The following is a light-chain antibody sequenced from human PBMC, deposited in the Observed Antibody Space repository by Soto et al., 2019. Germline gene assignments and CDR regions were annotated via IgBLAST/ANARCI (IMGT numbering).Light chain of an antibody. Sequence: QSVLTQPPSASGTPGQRVTISCSGSSSSIGSNYVYWYQQFPGTTPKVLIYRNDQRPSGVPDRFSGSKSGTSASLAISGLRSEDEADYYCAAWDGSLSSVLFGGGTKL. V-gene: IGLV1-47*01. CDR1: SSSIGSNY. J-gene: IGLJ2*01. CDR2: RND. CDR3: AAWDGSLSSVL.